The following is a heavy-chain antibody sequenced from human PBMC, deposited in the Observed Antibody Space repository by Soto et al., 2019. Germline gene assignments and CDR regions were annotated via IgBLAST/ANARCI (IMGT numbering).Heavy chain of an antibody. CDR3: ARASWGYCSGGSCSALDY. CDR1: GFTFSNTY. Sequence: QVQLVESGGGLVKPGGSLRLSCEASGFTFSNTYMSWIRQAPGKGLEWVSYISSSGSTIYYADSVKGRFTISRDNAKNSLYLQMNSLRAEDTAVYYCARASWGYCSGGSCSALDYWGQGTLVTVSS. D-gene: IGHD2-15*01. CDR2: ISSSGSTI. V-gene: IGHV3-11*01. J-gene: IGHJ4*02.